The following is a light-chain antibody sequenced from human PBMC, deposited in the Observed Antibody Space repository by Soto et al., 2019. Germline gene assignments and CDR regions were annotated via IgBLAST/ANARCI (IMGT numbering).Light chain of an antibody. CDR1: QSFSSSY. CDR3: QQYGSSPHT. J-gene: IGKJ2*01. Sequence: EIVLTQSPATLSLSPGERATLSCRASQSFSSSYLAWYQHKRGQAPRLLIYGAYSRDTGIPVRFSGSGSGTDFTLNISRPEPEDFDVYYCQQYGSSPHTFGQGTKLEIK. V-gene: IGKV3-20*01. CDR2: GAY.